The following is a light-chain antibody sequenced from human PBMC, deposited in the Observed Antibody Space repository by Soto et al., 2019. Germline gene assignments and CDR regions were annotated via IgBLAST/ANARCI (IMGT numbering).Light chain of an antibody. Sequence: QSVLTQPASVSGSPGQSITISCTGTSSDVGAYNFVSWYQHHPGKAPKLMIYDVSDRPSGVSNRFSGSKSGKTASLTISGLQAEDEADYYCSSFTRSHTALFGGGTTLTVL. CDR3: SSFTRSHTAL. CDR2: DVS. J-gene: IGLJ3*02. V-gene: IGLV2-14*03. CDR1: SSDVGAYNF.